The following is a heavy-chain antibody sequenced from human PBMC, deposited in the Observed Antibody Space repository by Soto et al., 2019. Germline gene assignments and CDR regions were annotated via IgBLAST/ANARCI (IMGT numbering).Heavy chain of an antibody. Sequence: SETLSLTCTVSGGSVSRGSYYWSWIRQPPGKGLEWIGYIYYSGSTNYNPSLKSRVTISVDTSKNQFSLKLSSVTAADTAVYYCAREEGSIFGVVDYWGQGTLVTVSS. D-gene: IGHD3-3*01. CDR1: GGSVSRGSYY. J-gene: IGHJ4*02. CDR2: IYYSGST. V-gene: IGHV4-61*01. CDR3: AREEGSIFGVVDY.